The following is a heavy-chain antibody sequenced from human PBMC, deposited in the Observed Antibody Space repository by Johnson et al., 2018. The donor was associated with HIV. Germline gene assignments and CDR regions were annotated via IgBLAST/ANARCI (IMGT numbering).Heavy chain of an antibody. V-gene: IGHV3-30*02. J-gene: IGHJ3*02. CDR1: NFTFSDYY. Sequence: QVQLVESGGGLVKPGGSLRLSCAASNFTFSDYYMTWVRQAPGKGLEWVAFIRYDGTNKHYADSVKGRFTISRDNAKNSLYLQMNSLRVEDTALYYCARGKGAAAGLDAFDIWGQGSMVTFSS. D-gene: IGHD6-13*01. CDR2: IRYDGTNK. CDR3: ARGKGAAAGLDAFDI.